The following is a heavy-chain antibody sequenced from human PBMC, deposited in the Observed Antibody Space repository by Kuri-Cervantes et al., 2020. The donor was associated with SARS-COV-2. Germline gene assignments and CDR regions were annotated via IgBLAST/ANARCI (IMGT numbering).Heavy chain of an antibody. D-gene: IGHD2-2*01. CDR2: INSDGSST. CDR1: GFTFSSYW. Sequence: GESLKISCAASGFTFSSYWMHWVRQAPGKGLVWVSRINSDGSSTSYADSVKGRFTISRDNAKNTLYLQMNSLRAEDTAVYYCAREGPTATLYPWGQGTLVTVSS. V-gene: IGHV3-74*01. J-gene: IGHJ5*02. CDR3: AREGPTATLYP.